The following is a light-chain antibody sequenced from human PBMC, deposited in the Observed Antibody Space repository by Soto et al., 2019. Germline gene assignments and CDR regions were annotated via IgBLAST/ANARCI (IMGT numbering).Light chain of an antibody. J-gene: IGLJ1*01. CDR1: SSDVGGQNY. CDR3: SSHAGNNNYV. Sequence: QSVLTQPPSASGSPGQSVAISCTGTSSDVGGQNYVSWYQQHPGKAPKLIIYAVTERPSGVPDRFSGSKSGNTASLTVSGLQTEDEADYYCSSHAGNNNYVFGTGTKLIVL. V-gene: IGLV2-8*01. CDR2: AVT.